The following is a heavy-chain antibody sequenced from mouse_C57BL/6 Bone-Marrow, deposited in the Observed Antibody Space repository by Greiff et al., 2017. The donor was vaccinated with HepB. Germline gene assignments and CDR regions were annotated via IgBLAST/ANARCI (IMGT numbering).Heavy chain of an antibody. J-gene: IGHJ3*01. Sequence: EVKLVESGGGLVQPGGSLKLSCAASGFTFSDYGMAWVRQAPRKGPEWVAFISNLAYSIYYADTVTGRFTISRENAKNTLYLEMSSLRSEDTAMYYCARLYYDYDPWFAYWGQGTLVTVSA. CDR3: ARLYYDYDPWFAY. V-gene: IGHV5-15*01. CDR2: ISNLAYSI. CDR1: GFTFSDYG. D-gene: IGHD2-4*01.